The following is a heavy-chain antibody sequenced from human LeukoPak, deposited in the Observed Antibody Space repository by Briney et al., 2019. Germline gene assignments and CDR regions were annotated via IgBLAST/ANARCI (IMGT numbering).Heavy chain of an antibody. V-gene: IGHV3-23*01. Sequence: GGSLRLSCAASGFTFSNYAMNRVRQAPGKGLEWVSVISGSGGSTRYADSVKGRLTISGDNSKNTLYLQMNSLRAEDTAIYYCAKSTPRGVTGTTGSVDYWGQGTLVTVSS. CDR1: GFTFSNYA. D-gene: IGHD1-7*01. CDR2: ISGSGGST. CDR3: AKSTPRGVTGTTGSVDY. J-gene: IGHJ4*02.